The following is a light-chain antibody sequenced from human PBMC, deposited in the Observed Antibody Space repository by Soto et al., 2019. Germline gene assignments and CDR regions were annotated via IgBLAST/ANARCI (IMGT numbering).Light chain of an antibody. CDR1: QSVSSY. J-gene: IGKJ2*01. V-gene: IGKV3-11*01. CDR3: QQRSNWPPYT. Sequence: EIVLTQSPATLSLSPGERATLSCRASQSVSSYLAWYQQKPGQAPRLLIYYASNRATGIPARFSGSGSGTDVTLTISSREPEDFAVYYCQQRSNWPPYTFGQGTKLEIK. CDR2: YAS.